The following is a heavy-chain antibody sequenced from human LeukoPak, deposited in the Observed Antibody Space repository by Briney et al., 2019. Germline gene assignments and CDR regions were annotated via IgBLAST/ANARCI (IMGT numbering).Heavy chain of an antibody. D-gene: IGHD6-19*01. J-gene: IGHJ4*02. CDR1: GYTFTSNY. Sequence: ASVKVSCKAFGYTFTSNYMHWVRQAPGQGPEWMGVISPSGGSTTYAQKFQGRVTLTRDMSTSTDYLELSSLRSEDTAVYYCAREGAQWLVQGPDYWGQGTLVTVSS. CDR2: ISPSGGST. CDR3: AREGAQWLVQGPDY. V-gene: IGHV1-46*01.